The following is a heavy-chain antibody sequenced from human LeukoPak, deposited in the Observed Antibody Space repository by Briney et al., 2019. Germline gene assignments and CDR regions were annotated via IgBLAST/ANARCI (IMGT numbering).Heavy chain of an antibody. D-gene: IGHD3-10*01. CDR2: IDPSDSYT. CDR1: AYSFTTFW. J-gene: IGHJ3*02. CDR3: AIYYGSGSYYYAFDI. V-gene: IGHV5-10-1*01. Sequence: KAGESLKISCKASAYSFTTFWISWVRQMPGKGLEWMGKIDPSDSYTNYSPSFQGHVTISADKSISTAYLQWSSLKASDTAMYYCAIYYGSGSYYYAFDIWGQGTMVTVSS.